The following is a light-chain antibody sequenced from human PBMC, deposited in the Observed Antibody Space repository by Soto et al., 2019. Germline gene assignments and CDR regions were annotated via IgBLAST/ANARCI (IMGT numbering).Light chain of an antibody. J-gene: IGKJ5*01. V-gene: IGKV3D-20*02. CDR2: NAS. CDR1: QSVSSSY. CDR3: QQRSNWPPG. Sequence: IVLTHSPGTLSLSPWERATLSCRASQSVSSSYLAWYQQKPGQAPRLLIYNASNRATGIPAGFSGSGSGTDFTLTISSLEPEDFAVYYCQQRSNWPPGFGQGTQLEIK.